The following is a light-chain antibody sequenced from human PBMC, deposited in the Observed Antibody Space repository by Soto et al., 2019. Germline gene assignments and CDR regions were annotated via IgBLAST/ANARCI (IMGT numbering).Light chain of an antibody. Sequence: DIQMTQSPSTLSASLGDRVTITCRASQSIATSLAWFQHKPGKAPKVLIYKASVLESGDPSRFSGGGSGTQSALTTSSLQPDDSATYYCQHCGRYWTFGQGTKVESK. V-gene: IGKV1-5*03. CDR1: QSIATS. CDR2: KAS. J-gene: IGKJ1*01. CDR3: QHCGRYWT.